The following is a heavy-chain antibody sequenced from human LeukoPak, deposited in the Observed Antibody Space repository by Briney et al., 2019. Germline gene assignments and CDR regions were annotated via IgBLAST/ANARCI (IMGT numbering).Heavy chain of an antibody. D-gene: IGHD3-10*01. CDR3: ARDVGGITMVRGVRNWFDP. V-gene: IGHV3-21*01. CDR1: GFTFSSYS. Sequence: GGSLRLSCAASGFTFSSYSMNWVRQAPGKGLEWVSSISSSSSYIYYADSVKGRFTISRDNAKNSLYLQMNSLRAEDTAVYYCARDVGGITMVRGVRNWFDPWGQGTLVTVSS. CDR2: ISSSSSYI. J-gene: IGHJ5*02.